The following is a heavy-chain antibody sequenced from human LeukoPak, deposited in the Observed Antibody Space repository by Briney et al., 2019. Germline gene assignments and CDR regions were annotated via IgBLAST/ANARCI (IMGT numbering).Heavy chain of an antibody. CDR1: GFTFSTYS. CDR2: ISSSISTM. CDR3: AKVRVDAYVSPNDY. V-gene: IGHV3-48*01. D-gene: IGHD3-16*01. J-gene: IGHJ4*02. Sequence: GGSLRLSCAASGFTFSTYSMNWVRQAPGKGLEWVSYISSSISTMYYADSVEGRFTISRDNAKTSLYLQMNSLRPEDTALYYCAKVRVDAYVSPNDYWGQGTLVTVSS.